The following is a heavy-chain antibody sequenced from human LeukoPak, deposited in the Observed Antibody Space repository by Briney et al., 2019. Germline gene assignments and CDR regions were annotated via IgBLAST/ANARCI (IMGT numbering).Heavy chain of an antibody. CDR3: ARLPCISTSCYTEYFQH. V-gene: IGHV5-51*01. CDR2: IYPGDSDT. D-gene: IGHD2-2*02. Sequence: GESLQISCQGSAYSFATYWIGWVRQMRGKGLEWMGIIYPGDSDTRYSPSFQGQVTISADKSISTAYLQWSSLKASDTAMYYCARLPCISTSCYTEYFQHWGQGTLVTVSS. J-gene: IGHJ1*01. CDR1: AYSFATYW.